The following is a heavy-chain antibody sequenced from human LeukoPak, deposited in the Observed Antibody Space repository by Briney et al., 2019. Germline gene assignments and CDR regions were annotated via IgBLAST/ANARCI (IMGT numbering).Heavy chain of an antibody. CDR1: GFTFSSYE. D-gene: IGHD5-24*01. J-gene: IGHJ4*02. CDR2: ISSSGSTI. V-gene: IGHV3-48*03. Sequence: PGGSLRLFCAASGFTFSSYEMNWVRQAPGKGLEWVSYISSSGSTIYYADSVKGRFTISRDNAKNSLYLQMNSLRPEDTAVYYCARAGYMATINYWGQGTLVTVSS. CDR3: ARAGYMATINY.